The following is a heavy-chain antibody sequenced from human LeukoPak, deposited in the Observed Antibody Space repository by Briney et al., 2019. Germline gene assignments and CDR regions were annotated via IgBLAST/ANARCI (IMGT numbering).Heavy chain of an antibody. CDR1: GFTFSDYY. Sequence: GGSLRLSCAASGFTFSDYYMSWIRQAPGKGLEWVSYISSSGSTIYYADSVKGRFTISRDNAKNTLYLQMNSLRAEDTAVYYCATVDYYDSSGYPYYFDYWGQGTLVTVSS. D-gene: IGHD3-22*01. CDR3: ATVDYYDSSGYPYYFDY. CDR2: ISSSGSTI. J-gene: IGHJ4*02. V-gene: IGHV3-11*04.